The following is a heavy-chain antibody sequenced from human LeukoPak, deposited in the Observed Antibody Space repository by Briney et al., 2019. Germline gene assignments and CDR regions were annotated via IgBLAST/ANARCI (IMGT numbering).Heavy chain of an antibody. CDR1: GYTFTSYA. Sequence: ASVKVSCKASGYTFTSYAMHWVRQAPGQSLEWMGWINAGNGNTKYSQKFQGRVTITRDTSASTAYMELSSLRSEDTAVYYCARVAGAVAGTVWRYFDLWGRGTLVTVSS. J-gene: IGHJ2*01. V-gene: IGHV1-3*01. D-gene: IGHD6-19*01. CDR3: ARVAGAVAGTVWRYFDL. CDR2: INAGNGNT.